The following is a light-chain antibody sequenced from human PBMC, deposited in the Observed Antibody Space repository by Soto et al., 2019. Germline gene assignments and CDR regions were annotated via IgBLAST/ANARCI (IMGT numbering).Light chain of an antibody. V-gene: IGKV3-20*01. CDR1: QSVSSNY. Sequence: EIVLTQSPGTLSLSPGERATLSCRASQSVSSNYLAWYRRKPGQAPRLLIYGASNRATDIPGRFSGSGSGTDFTHTITRLEPEDFAVYYCQQYGSSPPTFGPGTRVEIK. CDR3: QQYGSSPPT. CDR2: GAS. J-gene: IGKJ1*01.